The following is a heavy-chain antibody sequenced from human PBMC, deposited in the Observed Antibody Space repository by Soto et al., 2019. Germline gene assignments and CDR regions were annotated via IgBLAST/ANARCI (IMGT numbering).Heavy chain of an antibody. CDR1: GYTFTNYW. J-gene: IGHJ6*02. Sequence: PGESLKIFCKGSGYTFTNYWIGWVRQMPGKGPEWMGIIYPGDSDTKYNPSFQGQVTISADKSITTTYLQWSSLKASDTAIYYCAASIFYYGMDVWGQGTTVTVSS. CDR2: IYPGDSDT. CDR3: AASIFYYGMDV. V-gene: IGHV5-51*01.